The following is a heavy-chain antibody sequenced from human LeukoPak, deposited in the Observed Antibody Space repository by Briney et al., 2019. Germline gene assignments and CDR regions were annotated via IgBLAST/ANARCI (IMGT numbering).Heavy chain of an antibody. V-gene: IGHV4-59*01. Sequence: SETLSLTCTVSGVSISSYYWSWIRQPPGKGLEWIGYIYYSGSTNYNPSLKSRVTISVDTSKNQFSLKLSSVTAADTAVYYCARADYYYGMGVWGQGTTVTVSS. CDR2: IYYSGST. J-gene: IGHJ6*02. CDR3: ARADYYYGMGV. CDR1: GVSISSYY.